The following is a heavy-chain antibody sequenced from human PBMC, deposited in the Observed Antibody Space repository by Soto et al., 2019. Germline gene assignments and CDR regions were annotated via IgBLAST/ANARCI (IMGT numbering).Heavy chain of an antibody. D-gene: IGHD3-10*01. V-gene: IGHV3-23*01. CDR1: GFTFSSYA. Sequence: EVQLLESGGGLVQPGGSLRLSCVASGFTFSSYAMSWVRQAPGKGLEWVSAISGSGGSTYYADSVKGRFTISRDNSKNTLYLQVNSLRAEDTAVYYCAIGERIYMVRGPFDYWGQGTLVTVSS. CDR2: ISGSGGST. CDR3: AIGERIYMVRGPFDY. J-gene: IGHJ4*02.